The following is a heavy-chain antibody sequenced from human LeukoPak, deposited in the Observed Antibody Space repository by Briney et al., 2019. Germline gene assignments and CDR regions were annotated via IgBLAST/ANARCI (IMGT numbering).Heavy chain of an antibody. J-gene: IGHJ6*03. CDR3: AREGSRRLYMDV. CDR1: GGSISSGNW. CDR2: IFHNGSS. V-gene: IGHV4-4*02. Sequence: PSETLSLTCVVSGGSISSGNWWSWVRQPPGMGLEWIGEIFHNGSSNYNPSLKSRVTMSLDKSNNQFSPKLSSVTAADTAVYSCAREGSRRLYMDVWGKGTTVIVSS. D-gene: IGHD1-26*01.